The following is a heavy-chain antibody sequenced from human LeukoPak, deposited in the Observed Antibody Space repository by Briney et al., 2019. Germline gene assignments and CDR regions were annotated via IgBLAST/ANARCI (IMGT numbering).Heavy chain of an antibody. CDR2: MNPDSGNT. CDR1: GYTFTSYD. Sequence: ASVKVSCKASGYTFTSYDINWVRQATGQGLEWMGWMNPDSGNTGYAQKFQGRVTMTRNTSISTAYMELSSLRSEDTAVYYCARGKRYSGYDLMDWGQGTLVTVSS. J-gene: IGHJ4*02. CDR3: ARGKRYSGYDLMD. V-gene: IGHV1-8*01. D-gene: IGHD5-12*01.